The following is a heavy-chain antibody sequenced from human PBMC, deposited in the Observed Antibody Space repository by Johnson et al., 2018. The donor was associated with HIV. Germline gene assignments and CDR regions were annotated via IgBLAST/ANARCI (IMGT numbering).Heavy chain of an antibody. CDR3: ARDRKYSSSWQWGPDAFDI. V-gene: IGHV3-13*01. D-gene: IGHD6-13*01. CDR1: GFTFSSYD. Sequence: VQLVESGGGVVQPGGSLRLSCAASGFTFSSYDMHWVRQTTGKGLESVSGIGTAGDTYYPGSVKGRFTIPRDNSKNTLYLQMNSLRAEDTAVYCCARDRKYSSSWQWGPDAFDIWGQGTMVTVSS. J-gene: IGHJ3*02. CDR2: IGTAGDT.